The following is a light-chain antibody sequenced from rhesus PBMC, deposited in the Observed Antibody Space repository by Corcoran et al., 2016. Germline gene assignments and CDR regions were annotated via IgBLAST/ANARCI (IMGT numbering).Light chain of an antibody. V-gene: IGKV2S9*01. Sequence: DVVMTQSPLSLPVTPGQPASIPCRSSQRLVFSDGKTYLNWLQQKPGQPPSRIIYEVSSRDSGVPDRFSGSGAGTDFRLGISRVEAEEVGRYYCVQGTHWPPTFGPGTKLDIK. CDR1: QRLVFSDGKTY. CDR3: VQGTHWPPT. CDR2: EVS. J-gene: IGKJ3*01.